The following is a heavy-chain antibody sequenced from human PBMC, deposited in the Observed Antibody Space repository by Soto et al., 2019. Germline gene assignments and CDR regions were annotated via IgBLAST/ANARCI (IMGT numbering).Heavy chain of an antibody. Sequence: EVQLLESGGGLVQPGGSLRLSCAASGFTFSRYAMSWVRQAPGKGLEWVSAISGSGGSTYYADSVKGRFTISRDNSKNTLYLQMNRLRDEDTAVYYCAKVHSDFWSGYRFDPWGQGTLVTVSS. V-gene: IGHV3-23*01. CDR1: GFTFSRYA. CDR2: ISGSGGST. J-gene: IGHJ5*02. CDR3: AKVHSDFWSGYRFDP. D-gene: IGHD3-3*01.